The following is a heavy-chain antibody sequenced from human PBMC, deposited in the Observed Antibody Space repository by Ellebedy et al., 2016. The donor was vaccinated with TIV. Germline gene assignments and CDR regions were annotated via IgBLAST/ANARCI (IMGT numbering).Heavy chain of an antibody. V-gene: IGHV1-58*01. CDR1: GFTFTSSA. D-gene: IGHD3-10*01. CDR2: IVVGSGST. Sequence: SVKVSCXASGFTFTSSAVQWVRQARGQRLEWIGWIVVGSGSTNYAQKFQERVTITRDMSTSTAYMELSSLRSEDTAVYYCAAIPGGYGSSHFDYWGQGTLVTVSS. J-gene: IGHJ4*02. CDR3: AAIPGGYGSSHFDY.